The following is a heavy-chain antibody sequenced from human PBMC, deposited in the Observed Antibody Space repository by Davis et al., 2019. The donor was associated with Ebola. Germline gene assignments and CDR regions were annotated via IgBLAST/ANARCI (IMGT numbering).Heavy chain of an antibody. CDR3: ARQESLYGSIDT. J-gene: IGHJ5*02. CDR1: GYSFTNYW. Sequence: GESLKISCKVSGYSFTNYWIAWVRQMPGKGLEFMGIIYPGDPGDSVPRYRPSFEGQVTISVDRSINTAYLQWSSLKASDSAMYYCARQESLYGSIDTWGQGTLVTVSS. V-gene: IGHV5-51*01. CDR2: IYPGDPGDSVP. D-gene: IGHD6-13*01.